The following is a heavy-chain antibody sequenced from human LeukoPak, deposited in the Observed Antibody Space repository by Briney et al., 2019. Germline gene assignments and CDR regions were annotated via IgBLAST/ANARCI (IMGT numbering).Heavy chain of an antibody. D-gene: IGHD4-17*01. CDR2: INHSGST. J-gene: IGHJ2*01. CDR1: GGSFSGYY. Sequence: PSGTLSLTCAVYGGSFSGYYWSWIRQPPGKGLEWIGEINHSGSTNYNPSLKSRVTISVDTSKNQFSLKLSSVTAADTAVYYCARLRLPLSVTTPRIHWYFDLWGRGTLVTVSS. CDR3: ARLRLPLSVTTPRIHWYFDL. V-gene: IGHV4-34*01.